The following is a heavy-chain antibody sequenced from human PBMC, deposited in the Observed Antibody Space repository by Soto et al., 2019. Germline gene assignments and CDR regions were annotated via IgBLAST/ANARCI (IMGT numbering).Heavy chain of an antibody. CDR2: IIPIFGTA. CDR3: ARDKYGSTVTTSFDY. D-gene: IGHD4-17*01. J-gene: IGHJ4*02. Sequence: SVKVSCKASGGTFSSYAISWVRQAPGQGLEWMGGIIPIFGTANYAQKFQGRVTITADESTSTAYMELSSLRSEDTAVYYCARDKYGSTVTTSFDYWGQGTLVTVSS. CDR1: GGTFSSYA. V-gene: IGHV1-69*13.